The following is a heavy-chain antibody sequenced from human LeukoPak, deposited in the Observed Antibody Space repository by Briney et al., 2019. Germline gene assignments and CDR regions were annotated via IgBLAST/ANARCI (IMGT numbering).Heavy chain of an antibody. D-gene: IGHD3-10*01. V-gene: IGHV3-21*01. J-gene: IGHJ4*02. Sequence: GGSLRLSCEGSGFTFSNYAMNWVRQAPGKGLEWVSSISSSSSYIYYADSVKGRFTISRDNAKNSLYLQMNSLRAEDTAVYYCVRGAGTRGDYWGQGTLVTVSS. CDR1: GFTFSNYA. CDR3: VRGAGTRGDY. CDR2: ISSSSSYI.